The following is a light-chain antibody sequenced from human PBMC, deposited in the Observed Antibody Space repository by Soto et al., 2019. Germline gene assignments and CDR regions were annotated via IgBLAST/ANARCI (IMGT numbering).Light chain of an antibody. CDR1: QDIRSS. Sequence: AIQMTQSPSSLSASIGDRVTITCRASQDIRSSLAWYQQKPGKAPNLLIYAASRLQSGVPSRFSASGSGTDFTLTISSLQPEDFATYYCLQDHTYPRTFGQGTTVEIK. J-gene: IGKJ1*01. V-gene: IGKV1-6*01. CDR3: LQDHTYPRT. CDR2: AAS.